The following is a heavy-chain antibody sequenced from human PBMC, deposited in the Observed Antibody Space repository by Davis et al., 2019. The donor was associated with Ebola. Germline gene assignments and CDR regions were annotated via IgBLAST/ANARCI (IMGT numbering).Heavy chain of an antibody. V-gene: IGHV1-8*02. Sequence: ASVKVSCKASGGTFSSYAINWVRQATGQGLEWMGWMNPNSGNTGYAQKFQGRVTMTRNTSISTAYMELSSLRSEDTAVYYCARIAAAGNYYYYGLDVWGKGTTVTVSS. CDR1: GGTFSSYA. J-gene: IGHJ6*04. D-gene: IGHD6-13*01. CDR2: MNPNSGNT. CDR3: ARIAAAGNYYYYGLDV.